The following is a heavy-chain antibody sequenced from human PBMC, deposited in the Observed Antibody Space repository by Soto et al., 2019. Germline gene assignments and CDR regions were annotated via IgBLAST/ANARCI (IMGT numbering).Heavy chain of an antibody. CDR1: GYTFTSYD. D-gene: IGHD6-6*01. J-gene: IGHJ5*02. V-gene: IGHV1-8*01. Sequence: ASVKVSCKASGYTFTSYDINWVRQATGQGLEWMGWMNPNSGNTGYAQKFQGRVTMTRNTSISTAYMELSSLRSEDTAVYYCARGRYSSSKINNWFDPWGQGTLVTVSS. CDR2: MNPNSGNT. CDR3: ARGRYSSSKINNWFDP.